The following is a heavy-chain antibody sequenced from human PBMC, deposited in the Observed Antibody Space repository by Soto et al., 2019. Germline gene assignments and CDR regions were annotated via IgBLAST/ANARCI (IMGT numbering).Heavy chain of an antibody. V-gene: IGHV1-69*10. J-gene: IGHJ4*02. CDR1: EATFRTSA. CDR2: FIPIVGKA. D-gene: IGHD6-13*01. Sequence: ASVKVSSKAPEATFRTSAISWVRHAPGQGLEWRGGFIPIVGKANHAQKFQGRVTIAADKCTSSAYMELSRLRSEDTAVYYCASNFAAAGKFDYWGQGTLVTVSS. CDR3: ASNFAAAGKFDY.